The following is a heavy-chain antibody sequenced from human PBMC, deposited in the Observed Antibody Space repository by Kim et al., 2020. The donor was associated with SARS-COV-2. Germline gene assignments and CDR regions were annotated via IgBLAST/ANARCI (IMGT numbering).Heavy chain of an antibody. V-gene: IGHV3-30-3*01. CDR2: ISYDGSNK. J-gene: IGHJ4*02. CDR1: GFTFSSYA. D-gene: IGHD6-13*01. Sequence: GGSLRLSCAASGFTFSSYAMHWVRQAPGKGLEWVAVISYDGSNKYYADSVKGRFTISRDNSKNTLYLQMNSLRAEDTAVYYCARQSTQQQSLDFDYWGQGTLVTVSS. CDR3: ARQSTQQQSLDFDY.